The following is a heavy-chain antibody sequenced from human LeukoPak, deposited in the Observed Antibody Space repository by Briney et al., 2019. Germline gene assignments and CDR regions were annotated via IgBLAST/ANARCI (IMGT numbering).Heavy chain of an antibody. V-gene: IGHV3-15*01. CDR2: IKTKADGGTT. J-gene: IGHJ6*03. CDR1: GFTFSNAW. Sequence: PGGALRLSCATSGFTFSNAWMTWVRQAPGKGREWVGHIKTKADGGTTDYAAPVRGRFTISRDDSKNTLYLQMYSLKTEDTALYYCTTFFWSSYYSDYYYYYMDVWGKGTTVTVSS. CDR3: TTFFWSSYYSDYYYYYMDV. D-gene: IGHD3-3*01.